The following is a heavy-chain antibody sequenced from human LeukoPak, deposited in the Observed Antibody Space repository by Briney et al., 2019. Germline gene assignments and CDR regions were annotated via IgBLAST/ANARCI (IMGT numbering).Heavy chain of an antibody. J-gene: IGHJ6*02. V-gene: IGHV4-4*07. CDR2: IYTSGST. CDR1: GGSISSYY. CDR3: ARDRDYWSGYYTLYYGMDV. Sequence: SETLSLTCTVSGGSISSYYWGWIRQPAGKGLEWIGCIYTSGSTNYNPSLKSRVTMSVDTSKNQFSLKLSSVTAADTAVYYCARDRDYWSGYYTLYYGMDVWGQGTTVTVSS. D-gene: IGHD3-3*01.